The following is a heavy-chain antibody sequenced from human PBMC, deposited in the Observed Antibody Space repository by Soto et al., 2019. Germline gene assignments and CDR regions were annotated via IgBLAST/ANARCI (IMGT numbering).Heavy chain of an antibody. CDR3: ARFVAPGYMYSSSSGLDY. J-gene: IGHJ4*02. V-gene: IGHV1-18*04. CDR2: ISAYNGNT. D-gene: IGHD6-6*01. CDR1: GYTFTSYG. Sequence: GASVKVSCKASGYTFTSYGISWVRQAPGQGLEWMGWISAYNGNTNYAQKLQDRVTMTTDTSTSTAYMELRSLRSDDTAVYYCARFVAPGYMYSSSSGLDYWGQGTLVTVSS.